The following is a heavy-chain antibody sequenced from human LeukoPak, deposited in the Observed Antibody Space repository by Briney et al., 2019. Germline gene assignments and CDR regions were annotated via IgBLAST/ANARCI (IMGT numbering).Heavy chain of an antibody. CDR1: GGSISSYY. J-gene: IGHJ1*01. CDR3: ARGSATVGLEYFQH. CDR2: IYTSGST. Sequence: SETLSLTCSVSGGSISSYYWSWIRQPAGKGLEWIGRIYTSGSTNYNPSLKSRVTMSLDTSENQFSLKLSSLTAADTAVYFCARGSATVGLEYFQHWGQGALVTVSS. D-gene: IGHD4-23*01. V-gene: IGHV4-4*07.